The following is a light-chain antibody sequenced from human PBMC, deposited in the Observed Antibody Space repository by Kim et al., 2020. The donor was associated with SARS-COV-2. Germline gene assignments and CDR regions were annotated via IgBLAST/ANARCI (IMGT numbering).Light chain of an antibody. CDR1: SSDVGGYNY. CDR3: SSYTSTSTFV. V-gene: IGLV2-14*03. Sequence: GQSITISCTGTSSDVGGYNYVSWYQHHPGKAPKLMIYDVNKRPSGVSNRFSGSKSGNTASLTISGLQAEDEADYYCSSYTSTSTFVFGTGTKVTVL. J-gene: IGLJ1*01. CDR2: DVN.